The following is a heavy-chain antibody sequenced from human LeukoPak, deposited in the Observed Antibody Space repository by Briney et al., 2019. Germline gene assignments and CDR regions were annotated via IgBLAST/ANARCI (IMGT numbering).Heavy chain of an antibody. D-gene: IGHD4-17*01. V-gene: IGHV4-30-2*03. CDR3: ARPRVYGDYDAFDI. J-gene: IGHJ3*02. CDR1: GGSISSGGYS. Sequence: SQTLSLTCAVSGGSISSGGYSWSWIRQPPGKGLEWIGYIYHSGSTYYNPSLKSRVTISVDTSKNQFSLKLSSVTAADTAVYYCARPRVYGDYDAFDIWGQGTMVTVSS. CDR2: IYHSGST.